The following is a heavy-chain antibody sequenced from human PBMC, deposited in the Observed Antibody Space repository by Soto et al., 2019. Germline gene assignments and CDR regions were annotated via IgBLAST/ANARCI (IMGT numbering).Heavy chain of an antibody. D-gene: IGHD6-13*01. J-gene: IGHJ4*02. CDR1: GYSFTSYW. Sequence: CKGSGYSFTSYWIGWVRQMPGKGLEWMGIIYPGDSDTRYSPSFQGQVTISADKSISNAYLQWSSLKASDTAMYYCARHPKIAAALDYWGQGTLVTVSS. CDR2: IYPGDSDT. CDR3: ARHPKIAAALDY. V-gene: IGHV5-51*01.